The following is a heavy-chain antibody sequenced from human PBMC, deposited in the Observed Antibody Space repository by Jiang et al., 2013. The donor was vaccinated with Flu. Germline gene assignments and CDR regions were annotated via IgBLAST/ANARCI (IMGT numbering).Heavy chain of an antibody. CDR2: MNAYNGNT. V-gene: IGHV1-3*01. CDR1: GYSFATYA. D-gene: IGHD1-26*01. CDR3: ARELGSVKAFDN. Sequence: KPGASVKVSCTASGYSFATYAMHWVRQAPGQRLEWMGWMNAYNGNTKYSQRFQGRVTLTRDTSARTAYMELSSLRSEDSAVYFCARELGSVKAFDNWGQGTLVTVSS. J-gene: IGHJ4*02.